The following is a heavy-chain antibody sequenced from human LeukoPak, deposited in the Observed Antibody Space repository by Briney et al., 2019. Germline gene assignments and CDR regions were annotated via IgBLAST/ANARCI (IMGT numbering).Heavy chain of an antibody. CDR3: AKDHVTVLLGYSSGGTYFDY. V-gene: IGHV3-23*01. CDR2: ISGSGGST. D-gene: IGHD6-19*01. CDR1: GFTFSSYA. Sequence: PGGSLRLSCAASGFTFSSYAMSWVRQAPGKGLEWVSAISGSGGSTYYADSVKGRFTISRDNSKNTLYLQMNSLRAEDTAVYYCAKDHVTVLLGYSSGGTYFDYWGQGTLVTVSS. J-gene: IGHJ4*02.